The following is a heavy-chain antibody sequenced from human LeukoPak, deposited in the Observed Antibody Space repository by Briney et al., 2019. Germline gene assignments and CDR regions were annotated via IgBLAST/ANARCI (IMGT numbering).Heavy chain of an antibody. CDR3: ARDLIGTDAFDI. CDR1: GYTFTGYY. J-gene: IGHJ3*02. D-gene: IGHD3-16*01. V-gene: IGHV1-2*02. Sequence: GASVKVSCKASGYTFTGYYMHWVRQAPGQGLEWMGWINPNSGGTNYAQKFQGRVTMTRDTSISTAYMELSRLRSDDTAGYYCARDLIGTDAFDIWGQGTMVTVSS. CDR2: INPNSGGT.